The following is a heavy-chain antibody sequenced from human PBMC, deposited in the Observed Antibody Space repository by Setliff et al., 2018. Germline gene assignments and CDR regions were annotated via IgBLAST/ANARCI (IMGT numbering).Heavy chain of an antibody. Sequence: SETLSLTCIVTGDSVTSDSYYWGWVRQPPGKGLEWVGSVSYSGSPYYNPSLKSRVSLSLDTSENQFSLTLTSVTAAAAAVYYCVRQTSHAGIVIPYYYYFYMDVWGTGTTVTVSS. V-gene: IGHV4-39*01. CDR2: VSYSGSP. CDR3: VRQTSHAGIVIPYYYYFYMDV. CDR1: GDSVTSDSYY. D-gene: IGHD1-1*01. J-gene: IGHJ6*03.